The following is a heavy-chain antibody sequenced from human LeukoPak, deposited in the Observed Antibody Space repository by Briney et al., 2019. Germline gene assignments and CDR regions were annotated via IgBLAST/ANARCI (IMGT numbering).Heavy chain of an antibody. J-gene: IGHJ4*02. D-gene: IGHD3-10*01. CDR1: GGTFSSYA. CDR3: ARAWVRALLWFGESSRRSYYSDY. V-gene: IGHV1-69*05. CDR2: IIPIFGTA. Sequence: SVKVSCKASGGTFSSYAISWVRQAPGQGLEWMGGIIPIFGTANYAQKFQGRVTITTDESTSTAYMELSSLRSEDTAVYYCARAWVRALLWFGESSRRSYYSDYWGQGTLVTVSS.